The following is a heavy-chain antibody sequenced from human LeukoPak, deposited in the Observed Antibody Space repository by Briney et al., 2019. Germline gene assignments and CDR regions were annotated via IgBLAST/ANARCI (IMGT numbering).Heavy chain of an antibody. Sequence: GGSLRLSCAASGFTVSSNYMSWVRQAPGKGLEWVSVIYSGSSTYYADSVKGRFTISRDNSKNTLYLQMNSLRAEDTAVYYCARVCYYDSSGYAPWGQGTLVTVSS. V-gene: IGHV3-53*01. CDR2: IYSGSST. D-gene: IGHD3-22*01. J-gene: IGHJ5*02. CDR3: ARVCYYDSSGYAP. CDR1: GFTVSSNY.